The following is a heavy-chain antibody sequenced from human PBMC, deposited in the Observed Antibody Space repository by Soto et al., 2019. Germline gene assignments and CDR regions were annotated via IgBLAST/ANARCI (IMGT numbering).Heavy chain of an antibody. D-gene: IGHD5-12*01. Sequence: GGSLRLSCAASGFTFSSSGMHWVRQAPGKGLEWVAVILYDGIIKYYADSVKGRFTISRDNSRNTLYLQMNSLRAEDTAVYYCAREMERHGYNFADYYYYGMDVWGQGTSVTVSS. CDR1: GFTFSSSG. J-gene: IGHJ6*02. V-gene: IGHV3-33*05. CDR2: ILYDGIIK. CDR3: AREMERHGYNFADYYYYGMDV.